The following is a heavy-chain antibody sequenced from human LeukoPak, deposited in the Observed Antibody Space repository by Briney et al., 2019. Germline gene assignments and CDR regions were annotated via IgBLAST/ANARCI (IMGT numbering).Heavy chain of an antibody. V-gene: IGHV3-23*01. Sequence: PGGSLRLSCAASGFTFSSYAMCWVRQAPGKGLEWVSAISGSGGSTYYADSVKGRFTISRDNSKNTLYLQMNSLRAEDTAAYYCAKGGERITMIVVVIFGDAFDIWGQGTMVTVSS. CDR1: GFTFSSYA. CDR2: ISGSGGST. D-gene: IGHD3-22*01. CDR3: AKGGERITMIVVVIFGDAFDI. J-gene: IGHJ3*02.